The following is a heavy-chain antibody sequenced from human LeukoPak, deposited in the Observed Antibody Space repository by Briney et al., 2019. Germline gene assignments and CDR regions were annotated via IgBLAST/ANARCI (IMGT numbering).Heavy chain of an antibody. CDR1: GFTFSDYY. V-gene: IGHV3-11*06. Sequence: GGSLRLSCAASGFTFSDYYRSWIRQAPGKGLEWVSYISRNSYTNYADSVKGRFTISRDNAKNSLYLQMASLRAEDTAVYYCARMCIAAVGAYYFDYWGQGTLVAVSS. CDR2: ISRNSYT. J-gene: IGHJ4*02. D-gene: IGHD6-13*01. CDR3: ARMCIAAVGAYYFDY.